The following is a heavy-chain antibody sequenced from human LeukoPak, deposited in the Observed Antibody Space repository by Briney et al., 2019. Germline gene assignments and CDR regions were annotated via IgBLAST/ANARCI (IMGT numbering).Heavy chain of an antibody. CDR3: AKSLWPPFDY. V-gene: IGHV3-23*01. D-gene: IGHD2-21*01. Sequence: GGSLRLSCAASGFTFSSYAMSWVRQAPGKGLEWVSAIGASGGSTYYTDSVKGRFTISRDNSKNTLYLQMNSLRAEDTAVYYCAKSLWPPFDYWGQGSLVTVSS. J-gene: IGHJ4*02. CDR2: IGASGGST. CDR1: GFTFSSYA.